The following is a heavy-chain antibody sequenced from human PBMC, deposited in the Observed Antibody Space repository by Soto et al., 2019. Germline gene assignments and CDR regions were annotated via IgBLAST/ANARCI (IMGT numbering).Heavy chain of an antibody. CDR3: AHEGYSSRWPSTLYYYGMDV. J-gene: IGHJ6*02. Sequence: ESGPTLVNPTQTLTLTCTFSGFSLSTSGMCVSWIRQPPGKALEWLARIDWDDDKYYSTSLKTRLTISKDTSKNQVVLTMTNMDPVDTATYYCAHEGYSSRWPSTLYYYGMDVWGQGTTVTVSS. D-gene: IGHD6-13*01. V-gene: IGHV2-70*12. CDR2: IDWDDDK. CDR1: GFSLSTSGMC.